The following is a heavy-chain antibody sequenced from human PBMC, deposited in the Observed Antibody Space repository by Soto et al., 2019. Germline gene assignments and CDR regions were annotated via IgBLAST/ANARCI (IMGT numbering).Heavy chain of an antibody. Sequence: QVQLEESGPGLVKPSETLSLTCTVSGGSINAFFWSWVRQPPGKGLESIGYIFYSGSTKYNPSLKSRVTVSLDACKTQFSLNLTSVTAADTAVYYCATQTGLDYYGLDVWGQGTMVAVSS. V-gene: IGHV4-59*01. CDR3: ATQTGLDYYGLDV. J-gene: IGHJ6*02. CDR1: GGSINAFF. CDR2: IFYSGST.